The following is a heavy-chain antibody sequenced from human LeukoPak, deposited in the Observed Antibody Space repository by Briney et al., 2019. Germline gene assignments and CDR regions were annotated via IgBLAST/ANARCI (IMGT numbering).Heavy chain of an antibody. CDR2: TSGSGFST. V-gene: IGHV3-23*01. CDR3: AKEVLRDYFDY. D-gene: IGHD3-10*01. CDR1: GFTFSSYA. Sequence: GGSLRLSCAASGFTFSSYAMSWVRQAPGKGLEWVSATSGSGFSTYYADSVKGRFTISRDNSKNTLYLQVNSLRAEDTAIYYCAKEVLRDYFDYWGQGTLVTVSS. J-gene: IGHJ4*02.